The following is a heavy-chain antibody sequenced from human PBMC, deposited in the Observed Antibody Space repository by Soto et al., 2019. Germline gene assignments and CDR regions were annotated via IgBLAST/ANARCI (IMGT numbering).Heavy chain of an antibody. Sequence: GESLKISCKGSGYSFTTYWIGWVRQMPGKGLEWMGIIYPGDSDTRYSPSFQGQVTISADKSISTAYLQWSSLKASDTAMYYCARRVGEQQIEPRFGMDVWGQGTTVTVSS. CDR2: IYPGDSDT. CDR3: ARRVGEQQIEPRFGMDV. J-gene: IGHJ6*02. CDR1: GYSFTTYW. V-gene: IGHV5-51*01. D-gene: IGHD3-16*01.